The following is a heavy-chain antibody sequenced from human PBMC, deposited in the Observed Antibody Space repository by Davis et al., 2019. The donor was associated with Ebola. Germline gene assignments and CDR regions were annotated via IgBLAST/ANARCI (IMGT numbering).Heavy chain of an antibody. CDR2: IPYYESNK. CDR3: AREETRGSIAVWFDP. CDR1: GFTFSSHG. J-gene: IGHJ5*02. D-gene: IGHD2-21*01. Sequence: GESLKISCAASGFTFSSHGMHWVRQAPGKGPEWVAYIPYYESNKSYAESVKGRFTISRDNARNSLFLQMNNLRVEDTAVYYCAREETRGSIAVWFDPWGQGTLVTVSS. V-gene: IGHV3-30*02.